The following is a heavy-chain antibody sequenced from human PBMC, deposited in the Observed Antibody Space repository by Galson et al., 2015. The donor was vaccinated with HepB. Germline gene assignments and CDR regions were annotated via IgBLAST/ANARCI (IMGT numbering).Heavy chain of an antibody. CDR1: GFTFSSYA. V-gene: IGHV3-30-3*01. CDR3: ATDPIVVVPAATIANDY. Sequence: SLRLSCAASGFTFSSYAMHWVRQAPGKGLEWVAVISYDGSNKYYADSVKGRFTISRDNSKNTLYLQMNSLRAEDTAVYYCATDPIVVVPAATIANDYWGQGTLVTVSS. J-gene: IGHJ4*02. D-gene: IGHD2-2*01. CDR2: ISYDGSNK.